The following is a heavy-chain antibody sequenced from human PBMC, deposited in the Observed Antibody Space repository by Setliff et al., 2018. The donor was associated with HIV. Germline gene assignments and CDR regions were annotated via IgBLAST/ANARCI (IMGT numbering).Heavy chain of an antibody. CDR1: GGSISSYF. CDR3: ARDATSEGYMDV. J-gene: IGHJ6*03. Sequence: TLSLTCTVSGGSISSYFWSWIRQPPGKGLEWIGYIYTSGSTNYSPSLKSRVTISVDTSENQFSLKLTSVTAADTAMYFCARDATSEGYMDVWGKGTTVTVSS. V-gene: IGHV4-4*08. CDR2: IYTSGST.